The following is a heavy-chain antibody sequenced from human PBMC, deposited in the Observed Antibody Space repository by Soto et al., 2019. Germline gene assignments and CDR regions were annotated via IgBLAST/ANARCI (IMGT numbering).Heavy chain of an antibody. J-gene: IGHJ5*02. Sequence: HGESLKISCKGSGYSFTSYWIGWVRQMPGKGLEWMGIIYPGDSDTRYSPSFQGQVTISADKSISTAYLQWSSLKASDTAMYYCALRRYYYDSSGYYGENWFDPWGQGTLVTVSS. CDR1: GYSFTSYW. V-gene: IGHV5-51*01. D-gene: IGHD3-22*01. CDR3: ALRRYYYDSSGYYGENWFDP. CDR2: IYPGDSDT.